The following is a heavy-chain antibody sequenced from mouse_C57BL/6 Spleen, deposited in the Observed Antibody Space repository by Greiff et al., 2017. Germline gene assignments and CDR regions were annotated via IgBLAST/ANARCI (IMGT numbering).Heavy chain of an antibody. CDR1: GYTFTDYY. D-gene: IGHD2-5*01. V-gene: IGHV1-77*01. Sequence: QVQLQQSGAELVKPGASVKISCKASGYTFTDYYINWVKQRPGQGLEWIGKIGPGSGSTYYNEKFKGKATLTADKSSSTAYMQRSSLTSEDSAVYFGANSNYVGYFDYWGQGTTLTVSS. J-gene: IGHJ2*01. CDR3: ANSNYVGYFDY. CDR2: IGPGSGST.